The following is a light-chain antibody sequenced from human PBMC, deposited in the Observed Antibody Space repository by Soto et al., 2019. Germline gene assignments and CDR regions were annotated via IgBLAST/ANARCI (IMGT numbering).Light chain of an antibody. CDR3: QQSFSSPGT. V-gene: IGKV1-39*01. Sequence: DIQMIQSPSSLSASVGDRVTITCRASQSISTFLNWYQQKPGNAPKSLIYAASNLQSGVPSRFSGSRSGTDFTLTISSLQHEDFATYYCQQSFSSPGTFRPGTKV. CDR2: AAS. CDR1: QSISTF. J-gene: IGKJ1*01.